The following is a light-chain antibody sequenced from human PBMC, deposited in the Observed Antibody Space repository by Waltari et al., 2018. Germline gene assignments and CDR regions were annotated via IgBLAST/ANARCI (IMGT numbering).Light chain of an antibody. Sequence: DIQMTQSPSSLSASVGDGVTITCRASQSISSRLAWYQQKPGKAPKLLIYDASSLETGVPSRFSGSGSGTEFTLTISSLQPDDFATYYCQQYKSYWTFGQGTKVEIK. V-gene: IGKV1-5*01. J-gene: IGKJ1*01. CDR3: QQYKSYWT. CDR2: DAS. CDR1: QSISSR.